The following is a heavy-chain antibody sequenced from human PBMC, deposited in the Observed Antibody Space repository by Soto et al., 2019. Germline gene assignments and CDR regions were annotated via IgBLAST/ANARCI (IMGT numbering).Heavy chain of an antibody. CDR1: GGSMTGYF. V-gene: IGHV4-4*07. CDR3: ARTHWVSGTEY. CDR2: VYNSGNT. Sequence: QVQLQESGPGLVKPSETLSLTCTVSGGSMTGYFWSWIRQPAGKALEWIGHVYNSGNTDYNPSLASRITMAVDTSKRQFSLKVKSVTAADTAVYDCARTHWVSGTEYWGQGILVTVSS. D-gene: IGHD6-19*01. J-gene: IGHJ4*02.